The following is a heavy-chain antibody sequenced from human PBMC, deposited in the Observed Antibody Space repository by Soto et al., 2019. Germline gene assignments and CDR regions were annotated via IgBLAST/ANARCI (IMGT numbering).Heavy chain of an antibody. CDR1: GFTFSTYA. J-gene: IGHJ4*02. CDR2: ISSDGRNT. CDR3: ARGGRSSWYGDY. V-gene: IGHV3-30*04. D-gene: IGHD6-13*01. Sequence: QVQLVESGGGVVQPGRSLRLSCAASGFTFSTYAMHWVRQAPGKGLEWVAVISSDGRNTYYADSVKGRFTISRDNSKNPLYLQMNSLRAEDTAVYYCARGGRSSWYGDYWGQGTLVTVSS.